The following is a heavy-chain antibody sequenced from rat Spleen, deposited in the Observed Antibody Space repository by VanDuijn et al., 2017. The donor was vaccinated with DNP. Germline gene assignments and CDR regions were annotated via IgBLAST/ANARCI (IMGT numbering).Heavy chain of an antibody. Sequence: EVQLVESGGGLVQPGRSLKLSCAASGFTFSDYYMAWVRQAPKKGLEWVASISASGCSTSYRDSVKGRFTISRDNAKSILYLQVDSLRSEDTATYYCTTDFERGYWGQGVMVTVSS. J-gene: IGHJ2*01. CDR1: GFTFSDYY. D-gene: IGHD1-11*01. V-gene: IGHV5-20*01. CDR3: TTDFERGY. CDR2: ISASGCST.